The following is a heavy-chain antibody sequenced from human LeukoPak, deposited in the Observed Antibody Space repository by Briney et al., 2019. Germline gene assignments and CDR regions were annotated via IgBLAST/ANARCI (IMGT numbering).Heavy chain of an antibody. D-gene: IGHD3-10*01. V-gene: IGHV3-7*01. Sequence: PGGSLRLSCAASGFTFSSYWMSWVRQAPGKGLEWVANIKQDGSEKYYVDSVKGRFTISRDNAKNSLYLQMNSLRAEDTAVYYCARVHPYYYGSGGRDYWGQGTLVTVSS. J-gene: IGHJ4*02. CDR1: GFTFSSYW. CDR3: ARVHPYYYGSGGRDY. CDR2: IKQDGSEK.